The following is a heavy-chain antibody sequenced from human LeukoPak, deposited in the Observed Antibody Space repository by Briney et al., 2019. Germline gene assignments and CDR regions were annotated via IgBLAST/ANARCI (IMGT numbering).Heavy chain of an antibody. CDR1: GFTFSSYE. Sequence: GGSLRLSCAASGFTFSSYEMNWARQAPGKGLEWVSYISSSGSTIYYADSVKGRFTISRDNAKNSLYLQMNSLRAEDTAVYYCARSKGSAVAGFDYWGQGTLVTVSS. V-gene: IGHV3-48*03. CDR2: ISSSGSTI. D-gene: IGHD6-19*01. CDR3: ARSKGSAVAGFDY. J-gene: IGHJ4*02.